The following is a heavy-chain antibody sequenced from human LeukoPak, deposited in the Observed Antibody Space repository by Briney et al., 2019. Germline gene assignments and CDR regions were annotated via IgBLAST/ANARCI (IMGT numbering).Heavy chain of an antibody. CDR3: ARGPTPSYYYYYYMDV. D-gene: IGHD2-15*01. CDR1: GYTFTGYY. CDR2: INPNSAGT. Sequence: ASVKVSCKASGYTFTGYYMHWVRQAPGQGLEWMGWINPNSAGTNYAQKFQGRVTVTRDTSISTAYMELSSLRSDDTAVYYCARGPTPSYYYYYYMDVWGKGTTVTVSS. J-gene: IGHJ6*03. V-gene: IGHV1-2*02.